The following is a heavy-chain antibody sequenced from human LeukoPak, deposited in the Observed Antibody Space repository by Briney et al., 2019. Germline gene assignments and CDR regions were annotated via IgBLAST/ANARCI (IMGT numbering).Heavy chain of an antibody. CDR1: GFTFSSVS. Sequence: TGGSLGLSCAASGFTFSSVSMSWVRQAPGKGLEWISYISSSCSTIYYADSVKGRFTISRDNAKNSVYLQMNSLRAEDTAVYSCARARSGNYFDYWGQGTLVTVSS. CDR3: ARARSGNYFDY. CDR2: ISSSCSTI. D-gene: IGHD3-3*01. J-gene: IGHJ4*02. V-gene: IGHV3-48*01.